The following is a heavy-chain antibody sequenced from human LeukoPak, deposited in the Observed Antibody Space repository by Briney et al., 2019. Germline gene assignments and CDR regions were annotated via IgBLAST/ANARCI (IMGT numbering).Heavy chain of an antibody. V-gene: IGHV4-34*01. Sequence: SETLSLTCAVYGGSFSGYYWSWIRQPPGKGLEWIGEINHSGSTNYNPSLKSRVTISVDTSKNQFSLKLSSVTAADTAVYYCARLGCSSTSCYMNYYMDVWGKGTTVTVSS. J-gene: IGHJ6*03. CDR2: INHSGST. D-gene: IGHD2-2*02. CDR1: GGSFSGYY. CDR3: ARLGCSSTSCYMNYYMDV.